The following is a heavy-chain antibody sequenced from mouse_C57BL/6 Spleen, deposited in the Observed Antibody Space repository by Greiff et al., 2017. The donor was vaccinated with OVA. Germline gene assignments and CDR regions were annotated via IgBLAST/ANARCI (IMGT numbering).Heavy chain of an antibody. D-gene: IGHD1-1*01. J-gene: IGHJ1*03. CDR1: GYAFSSYW. V-gene: IGHV1-80*01. CDR2: IYPGDGDT. Sequence: QVHVKQSGAELVKPGASVKISCKASGYAFSSYWMNWVKPRPGKGLEWIGQIYPGDGDTNYNGKFKGKATLTADKSSRTAYMQLSSLTSEDSAVYFCARVGSPLWYFDVWGTGTTVTVSS. CDR3: ARVGSPLWYFDV.